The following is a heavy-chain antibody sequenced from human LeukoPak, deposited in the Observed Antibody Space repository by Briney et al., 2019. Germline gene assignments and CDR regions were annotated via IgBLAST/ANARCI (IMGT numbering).Heavy chain of an antibody. Sequence: GGSLRLSCAASGFTFSSYNMNWVRQAPGKGLEWVSSISGSSSYIYYADSVKGRFTISRGNAKNSLYLQMNSLRAEDTAVYYCARDRNTDFWSGYYTNYFDYWGQGTLVTVSS. CDR2: ISGSSSYI. J-gene: IGHJ4*02. CDR3: ARDRNTDFWSGYYTNYFDY. D-gene: IGHD3-3*01. CDR1: GFTFSSYN. V-gene: IGHV3-21*01.